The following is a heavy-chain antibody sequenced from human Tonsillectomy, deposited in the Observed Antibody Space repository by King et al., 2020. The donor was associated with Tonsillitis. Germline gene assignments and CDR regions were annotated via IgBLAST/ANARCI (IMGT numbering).Heavy chain of an antibody. J-gene: IGHJ4*02. D-gene: IGHD3-22*01. CDR3: AHRTLFYDSSGYLFDY. Sequence: TLQESGPTLVKPTQNLTLTCTFSGFSLSTTGVCVGWIRQPPGKALEWLALIYWDDDKRYSPSLKSRLTITKDTSKNQVVLTMTNMDPVDTATYYCAHRTLFYDSSGYLFDYWGQGTLVTVSS. CDR2: IYWDDDK. V-gene: IGHV2-5*02. CDR1: GFSLSTTGVC.